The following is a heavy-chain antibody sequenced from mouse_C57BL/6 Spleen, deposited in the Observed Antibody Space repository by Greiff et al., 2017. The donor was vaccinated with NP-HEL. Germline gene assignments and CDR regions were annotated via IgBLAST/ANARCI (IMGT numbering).Heavy chain of an antibody. J-gene: IGHJ2*01. CDR2: IYPGSGNT. Sequence: QVQLQQPGAELVMPGASVKISCKASGYSFTSYYIHWVKQRPGQGLEWIGWIYPGSGNTKYNEKFKGKATLTADTSSSTAYMQLSSLTSEDSAVYYCARREDYFDYWGQGTTLTVSS. CDR1: GYSFTSYY. V-gene: IGHV1-66*01. CDR3: ARREDYFDY.